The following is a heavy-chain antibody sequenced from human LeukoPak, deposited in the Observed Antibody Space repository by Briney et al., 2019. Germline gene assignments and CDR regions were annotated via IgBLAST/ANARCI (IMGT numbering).Heavy chain of an antibody. CDR2: INPNSGDT. CDR3: AGGIGRYSSSYFDY. J-gene: IGHJ4*02. D-gene: IGHD1-26*01. CDR1: GYTFTGYY. Sequence: ASVKVSCKTSGYTFTGYYMHWVRQAPGQGLEWMGWINPNSGDTKYAQSVQVRVTMTMDRYISTIYLELSRLRSDDTAVYYCAGGIGRYSSSYFDYWGQGTLVTVSS. V-gene: IGHV1-2*02.